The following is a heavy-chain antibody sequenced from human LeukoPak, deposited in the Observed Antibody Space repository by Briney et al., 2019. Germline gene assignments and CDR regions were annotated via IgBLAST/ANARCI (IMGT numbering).Heavy chain of an antibody. V-gene: IGHV4/OR15-8*02. Sequence: PSETLSLTCGVSGGSISGTNWWSWVRQPPGQGLEWIGEISLAGQTNYNPSLNGRVTMSLDKSSNQLSLHLTSVTAADTATYFCSRESGPFCPFGYWGQGTLVVVSS. CDR1: GGSISGTNW. CDR3: SRESGPFCPFGY. J-gene: IGHJ4*02. D-gene: IGHD1-26*01. CDR2: ISLAGQT.